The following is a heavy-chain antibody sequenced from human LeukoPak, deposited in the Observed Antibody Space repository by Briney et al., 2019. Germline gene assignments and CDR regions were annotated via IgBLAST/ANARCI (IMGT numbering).Heavy chain of an antibody. CDR2: IIPILGIA. CDR1: GGTFSSYT. V-gene: IGHV1-69*02. J-gene: IGHJ4*02. CDR3: ARRGYDSMGYYPY. D-gene: IGHD3-22*01. Sequence: SVKVSCKASGGTFSSYTISWVRQAPGQGLEWMGRIIPILGIANYAQKFQGRVTITADKSTSTAYMELSSLRSEDTAVYYCARRGYDSMGYYPYWGQGTLVTVSS.